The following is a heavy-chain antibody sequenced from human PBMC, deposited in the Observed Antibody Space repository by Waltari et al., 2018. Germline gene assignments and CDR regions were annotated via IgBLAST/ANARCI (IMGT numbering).Heavy chain of an antibody. J-gene: IGHJ4*02. V-gene: IGHV1-2*02. D-gene: IGHD6-13*01. CDR2: INPNRGGT. CDR1: GYTFTSYY. CDR3: ARVPQALRSSSVFPYFDY. Sequence: QVQLVQSGAEVKKPGASVKVSCKASGYTFTSYYMHWVRQAPGQGLEWMGWINPNRGGTNYAQKFQGRVTMTRDTSISTAYMELSRLRSDDTAVYYCARVPQALRSSSVFPYFDYWGQGTLVTVSS.